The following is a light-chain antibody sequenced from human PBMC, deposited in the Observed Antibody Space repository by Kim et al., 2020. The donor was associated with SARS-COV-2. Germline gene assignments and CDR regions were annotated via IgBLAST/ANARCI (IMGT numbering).Light chain of an antibody. V-gene: IGLV3-19*01. J-gene: IGLJ3*02. CDR1: SLRSYY. Sequence: SSEPTQDPVVSVALGQTVRITCQGDSLRSYYATWYQQKPRQAPVLVIYGRNNRPSGIPDRFSGSASGNTASLTISGTQAEDEADFYCQSRDSGGRVMFGGGTKLTVL. CDR2: GRN. CDR3: QSRDSGGRVM.